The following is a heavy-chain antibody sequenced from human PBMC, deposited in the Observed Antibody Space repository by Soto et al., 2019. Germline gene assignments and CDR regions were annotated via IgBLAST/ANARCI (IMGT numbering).Heavy chain of an antibody. CDR1: GGSISSDGYY. CDR3: ARYYGSGSWSRDWFDP. J-gene: IGHJ5*02. D-gene: IGHD3-10*01. V-gene: IGHV4-31*03. CDR2: IYYSGST. Sequence: SETLSLTCTVSGGSISSDGYYWSWIRQHPGKGLEWIGYIYYSGSTYYNASLKSRVTISVDTSKNQFSLKLSSVTAADTAVYYCARYYGSGSWSRDWFDPWGQGTLVTVSS.